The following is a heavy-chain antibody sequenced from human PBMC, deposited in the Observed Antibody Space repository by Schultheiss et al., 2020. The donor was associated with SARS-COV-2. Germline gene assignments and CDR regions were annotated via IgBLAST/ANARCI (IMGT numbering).Heavy chain of an antibody. CDR1: GFTFSSYS. D-gene: IGHD3-10*01. Sequence: GGSLRLSCAASGFTFSSYSMNWVRQAPGKGLEWVSAISGSGGSTYYADSVKGRFTISRDNSKNTLYLQMNSLRAEDTAVYYCAKDLVGSGSPPFDYWGQGTLDTVSS. CDR3: AKDLVGSGSPPFDY. V-gene: IGHV3-23*01. J-gene: IGHJ4*02. CDR2: ISGSGGST.